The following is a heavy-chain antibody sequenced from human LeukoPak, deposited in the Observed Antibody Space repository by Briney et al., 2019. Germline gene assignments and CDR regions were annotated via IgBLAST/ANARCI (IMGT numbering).Heavy chain of an antibody. CDR1: GFTFSSYA. CDR2: ISGSGGST. V-gene: IGHV3-23*01. Sequence: GGSLRLSCAASGFTFSSYAMSWVRQAPGKGLEWVSAISGSGGSTYYADSVKGRFTISRDNSKNTLYLQMNRLRAEDTAVYYCAKDLSGSDLPEYFQHWGQGTLVTVSS. D-gene: IGHD1-26*01. J-gene: IGHJ1*01. CDR3: AKDLSGSDLPEYFQH.